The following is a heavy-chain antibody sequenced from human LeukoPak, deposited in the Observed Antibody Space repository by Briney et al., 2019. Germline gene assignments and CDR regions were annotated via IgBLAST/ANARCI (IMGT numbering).Heavy chain of an antibody. Sequence: GGSLRLSCAASGFTFSSYAMSWVRQAPGKGLEWVSAISGSGGSTYHADSVKGRFTISRDNSKNTLYLQMNSLRAEDTAVYYCAKVSRGATRYFDYWGQGTLVTVSS. V-gene: IGHV3-23*01. CDR2: ISGSGGST. D-gene: IGHD3-10*01. J-gene: IGHJ4*02. CDR1: GFTFSSYA. CDR3: AKVSRGATRYFDY.